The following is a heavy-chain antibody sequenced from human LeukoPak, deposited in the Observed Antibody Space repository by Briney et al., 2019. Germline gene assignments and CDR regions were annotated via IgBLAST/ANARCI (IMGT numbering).Heavy chain of an antibody. CDR1: GFIFSDSA. J-gene: IGHJ4*02. CDR3: AGPYDTSGHAFGY. CDR2: IRTKGNSYAT. V-gene: IGHV3-73*01. Sequence: PGGSLRLSCAASGFIFSDSAMHWVRQAPGKGPEWVGRIRTKGNSYATAYAASVKGRFTISRDDSKNTAYLQMNSLKTEDTAVYYCAGPYDTSGHAFGYWGRGTLVTVSS. D-gene: IGHD3-22*01.